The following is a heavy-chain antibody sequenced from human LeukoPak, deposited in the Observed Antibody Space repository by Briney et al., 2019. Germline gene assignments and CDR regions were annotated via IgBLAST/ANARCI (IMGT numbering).Heavy chain of an antibody. Sequence: SETLSLTCAVSGGSISSGDHYWSWIRQPPGKGLEWIGYIYYSGTTYYNPSLKSRVTISVDTSKNQFSLKLSSVTAADTAVYYCASLINWYFDFWGRGTLVTVSS. CDR2: IYYSGTT. V-gene: IGHV4-30-4*01. J-gene: IGHJ2*01. CDR3: ASLINWYFDF. CDR1: GGSISSGDHY.